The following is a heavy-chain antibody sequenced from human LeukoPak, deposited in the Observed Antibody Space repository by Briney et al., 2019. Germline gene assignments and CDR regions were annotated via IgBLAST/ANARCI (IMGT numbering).Heavy chain of an antibody. D-gene: IGHD6-6*01. J-gene: IGHJ6*02. V-gene: IGHV3-21*06. CDR2: ISSSGKYV. CDR3: ARDRYGSSVGGMDV. Sequence: PGGSLRLSCSVAGFVISTYSMNWVRQAPGKGLEWVSSISSSGKYVYHGDSVKGRFTLSRDDAKNELYLQMNSLRAEDTALYYCARDRYGSSVGGMDVWGQGTTVTVSS. CDR1: GFVISTYS.